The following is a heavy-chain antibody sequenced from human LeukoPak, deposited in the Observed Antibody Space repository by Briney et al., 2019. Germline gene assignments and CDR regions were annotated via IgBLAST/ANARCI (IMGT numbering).Heavy chain of an antibody. Sequence: SETLSLTCTVSGGSISSYYWSWIRQPPGKGLEWIGYFYYSGSTNYDPSLKSRVTISVDTSKNQFSLKLSSVTAADTAVYYCARHESSVVPSSFDYWGQGTLVTVSS. CDR3: ARHESSVVPSSFDY. J-gene: IGHJ4*02. V-gene: IGHV4-59*08. CDR2: FYYSGST. CDR1: GGSISSYY. D-gene: IGHD2-2*01.